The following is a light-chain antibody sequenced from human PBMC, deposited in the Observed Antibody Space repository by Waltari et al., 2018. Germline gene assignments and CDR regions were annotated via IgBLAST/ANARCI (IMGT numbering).Light chain of an antibody. CDR2: AAS. Sequence: DIHMTQSPPSLSASIGDRVTITCRASANIGSYLNWYQQKSGAVPRLLIYAASTLQSGVPPRFSGSRSGTDFTFTISSLQPEDCAVYYCQHSFETPYSFGQGTKVEIK. CDR3: QHSFETPYS. CDR1: ANIGSY. J-gene: IGKJ2*03. V-gene: IGKV1-39*01.